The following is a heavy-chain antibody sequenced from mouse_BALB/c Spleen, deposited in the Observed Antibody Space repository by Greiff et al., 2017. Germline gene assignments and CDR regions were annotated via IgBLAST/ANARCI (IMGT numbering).Heavy chain of an antibody. J-gene: IGHJ1*01. V-gene: IGHV5-9-1*01. D-gene: IGHD1-1*01. CDR3: ARDRYYGSTYWYFDV. Sequence: EVMLVESGGGLVKPGGSLKLSCAASGFTFSSYAMSWVRQTPEKRLEWVATISDGGSYTYYPDSVKGRFTISRDNAKNNLYLQMSSLKSEDTAMYYCARDRYYGSTYWYFDVWGAGTTVTVSS. CDR1: GFTFSSYA. CDR2: ISDGGSYT.